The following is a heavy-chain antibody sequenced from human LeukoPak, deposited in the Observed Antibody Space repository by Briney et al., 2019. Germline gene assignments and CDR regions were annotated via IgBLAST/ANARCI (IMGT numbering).Heavy chain of an antibody. CDR1: GYSFTSYW. D-gene: IGHD2-2*03. CDR3: ARHMDSVVVPAAIDY. V-gene: IGHV5-51*01. CDR2: IYPGDSGT. Sequence: GESLKISCKGSGYSFTSYWIGWVRQMPGKGLEWMGIIYPGDSGTRYSPSFQGQVTISADKSISTAYLQWSSLKASDTAMYYCARHMDSVVVPAAIDYWGQGTLVTVSS. J-gene: IGHJ4*02.